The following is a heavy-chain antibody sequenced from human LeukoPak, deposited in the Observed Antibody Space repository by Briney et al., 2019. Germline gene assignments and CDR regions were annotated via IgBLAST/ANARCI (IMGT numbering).Heavy chain of an antibody. V-gene: IGHV3-21*01. CDR3: ERDLGYSNSWYTDPYNWFDP. Sequence: GGSLRLSCAASGFTFSSYVMHWVRQAPGKGLEGVSAISGCGGGTYYADSVKGRFTISRDNAKNSLYLQMNSLRAEDTAVYYCERDLGYSNSWYTDPYNWFDPWGQGTLVTVS. CDR1: GFTFSSYV. D-gene: IGHD6-13*01. CDR2: ISGCGGGT. J-gene: IGHJ5*02.